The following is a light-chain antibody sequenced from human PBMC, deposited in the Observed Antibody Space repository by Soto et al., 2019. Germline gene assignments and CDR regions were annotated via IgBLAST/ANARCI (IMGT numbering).Light chain of an antibody. Sequence: IMMTQSPATLSVSPGEGATLSCRASQSVSSNLAWYQHKPGQAPRLLISGASTRATGIPARFSGSGSGTEFTLTISSLQSEDFAVYYCHQRSSWPRGTFGQGTKVEIK. J-gene: IGKJ1*01. CDR1: QSVSSN. V-gene: IGKV3-15*01. CDR2: GAS. CDR3: HQRSSWPRGT.